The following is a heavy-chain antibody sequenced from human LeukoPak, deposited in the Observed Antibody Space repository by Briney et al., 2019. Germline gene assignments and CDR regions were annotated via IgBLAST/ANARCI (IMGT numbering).Heavy chain of an antibody. CDR2: INPNSGGT. V-gene: IGHV1-2*02. Sequence: ASVKVSCKASGYTFTGYYMHWVRQAPGPGLEWMGWINPNSGGTNYAQKFQCRVTMTSDTTISTAYMELSRLRSDDTAVYYCASHPSSGWYSLWYWGQGILVTVSS. CDR1: GYTFTGYY. J-gene: IGHJ4*01. CDR3: ASHPSSGWYSLWY. D-gene: IGHD6-19*01.